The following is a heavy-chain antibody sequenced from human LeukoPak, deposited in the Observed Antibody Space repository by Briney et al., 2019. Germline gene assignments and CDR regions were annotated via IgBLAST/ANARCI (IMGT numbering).Heavy chain of an antibody. CDR2: IYHSGST. CDR3: ARVSGSGTALDAFDI. CDR1: GYSISSGYY. Sequence: SETLSLTCAVSGYSISSGYYWGWIRQPPGKGLERIGSIYHSGSTYFNPSLQSRVTISVDTSKNQFSLTLSSMTAADTAVYFCARVSGSGTALDAFDIWGQGTMVTVSS. D-gene: IGHD1-1*01. J-gene: IGHJ3*02. V-gene: IGHV4-38-2*01.